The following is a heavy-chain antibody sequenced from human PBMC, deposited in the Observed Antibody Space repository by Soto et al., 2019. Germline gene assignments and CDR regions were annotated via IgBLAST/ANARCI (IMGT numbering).Heavy chain of an antibody. CDR1: GFTFSSYS. V-gene: IGHV3-21*01. CDR2: ISSSSSYI. D-gene: IGHD2-2*01. Sequence: PGGSLRLSCAASGFTFSSYSMNWVRQAPGKGLEWVSSISSSSSYIYYADSVKGRFTNSRDNAKNSLYLQMNSLRAEDTAVYYCARGSGYCSSTSCPGLGDVPPSLDVWGKGTTVTVSS. CDR3: ARGSGYCSSTSCPGLGDVPPSLDV. J-gene: IGHJ6*04.